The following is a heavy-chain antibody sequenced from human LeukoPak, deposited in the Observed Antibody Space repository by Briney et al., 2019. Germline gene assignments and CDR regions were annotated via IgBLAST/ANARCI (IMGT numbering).Heavy chain of an antibody. CDR3: ARDWAYSSGSETVWYFDL. J-gene: IGHJ2*01. Sequence: ASVKVSCKASGYTFTGYYMHWVRQAPGQGLEWMGWINPNSGGTNNAQKFQGRVTMTRDTSISTAYMELSRLRSDDTGVYCCARDWAYSSGSETVWYFDLWGRGTLVTVSS. D-gene: IGHD6-19*01. CDR2: INPNSGGT. V-gene: IGHV1-2*02. CDR1: GYTFTGYY.